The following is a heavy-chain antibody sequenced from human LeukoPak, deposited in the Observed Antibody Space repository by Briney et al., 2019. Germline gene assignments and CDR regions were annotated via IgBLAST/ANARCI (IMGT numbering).Heavy chain of an antibody. CDR3: ARDLSNKILTTCYDVFDL. CDR1: GFTFSGYW. V-gene: IGHV3-7*01. CDR2: INQDGIKS. D-gene: IGHD3-9*01. J-gene: IGHJ3*01. Sequence: AGSLTLSCAASGFTFSGYWMAWVRQAPGKGLEWVANINQDGIKSHYLYSVKGRFTISRDKTESSLYLQVNSLRADDTAVYFCARDLSNKILTTCYDVFDLWGQGTMVTVSS.